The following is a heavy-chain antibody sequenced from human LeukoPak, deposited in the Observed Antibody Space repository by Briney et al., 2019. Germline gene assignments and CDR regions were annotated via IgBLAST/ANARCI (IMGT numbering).Heavy chain of an antibody. J-gene: IGHJ4*02. V-gene: IGHV4-4*07. CDR3: ARDEYYYDIRGYLFDY. Sequence: SETLSLTCTVSGGSFSSYYWSWIRQPAGKGLEWIGRIYTSGSTIHNPSLKSRVTMSVDKSKNQFSLKLSSVTAADTAVYYCARDEYYYDIRGYLFDYWGQGTLVTVSS. CDR1: GGSFSSYY. CDR2: IYTSGST. D-gene: IGHD3-22*01.